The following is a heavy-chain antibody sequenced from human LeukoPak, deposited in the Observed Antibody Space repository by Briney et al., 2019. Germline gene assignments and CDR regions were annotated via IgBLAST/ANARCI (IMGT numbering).Heavy chain of an antibody. CDR2: ISISGGTI. CDR3: ARGTGAYYY. J-gene: IGHJ4*02. D-gene: IGHD3-16*01. Sequence: GGSLRLSCAASGFTFSSYTMTWVRQAPGKGLEWLSCISISGGTIFYADSVKGRFTISRDNAKNSLYLQMNSQRDEDTAVYYCARGTGAYYYWGQGTLVTVSS. V-gene: IGHV3-48*02. CDR1: GFTFSSYT.